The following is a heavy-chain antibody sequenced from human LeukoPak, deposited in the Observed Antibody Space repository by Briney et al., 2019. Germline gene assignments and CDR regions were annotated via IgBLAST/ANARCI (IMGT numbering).Heavy chain of an antibody. J-gene: IGHJ4*02. D-gene: IGHD3-22*01. V-gene: IGHV1-69*04. Sequence: GASVKVSCKASGGTFSSYAISWVRQAPGQGLEWMGRIIPILGIANYAQKFQGRVTITADKSTSTAYMELSSLRSEDTAVYYCASGAHYYDSSGYVSDYWGQGTLVTVS. CDR2: IIPILGIA. CDR3: ASGAHYYDSSGYVSDY. CDR1: GGTFSSYA.